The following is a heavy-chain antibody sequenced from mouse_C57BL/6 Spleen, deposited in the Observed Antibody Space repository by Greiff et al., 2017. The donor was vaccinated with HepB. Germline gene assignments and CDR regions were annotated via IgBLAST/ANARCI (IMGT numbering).Heavy chain of an antibody. V-gene: IGHV1-50*01. Sequence: VQLQQPGAELVKPGASVKLSCKASGYTFTSYWMQWVKQRPGQGLEWIGEIDPSDSYTNYNQKFKGKATLTVDTSSSTAYMQLSSLTSEDSAVYYCARKGEKGYYFDYWGKGPTLTVSS. CDR2: IDPSDSYT. CDR3: ARKGEKGYYFDY. J-gene: IGHJ2*01. CDR1: GYTFTSYW.